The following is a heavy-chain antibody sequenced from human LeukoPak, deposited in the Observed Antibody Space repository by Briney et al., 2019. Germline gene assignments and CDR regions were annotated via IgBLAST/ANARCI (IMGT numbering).Heavy chain of an antibody. CDR2: IRSKAYGGTT. CDR3: TGVAVAKEHYYYGMDV. Sequence: GQSLRLSCTTSGFTFGDYGMSWVRQAPGKGLEWVGFIRSKAYGGTTEYAASVKGRFTISRDDSKSIANLQMNSLKTEDTAVYYCTGVAVAKEHYYYGMDVWGQGTTVTVSS. D-gene: IGHD6-19*01. CDR1: GFTFGDYG. V-gene: IGHV3-49*04. J-gene: IGHJ6*02.